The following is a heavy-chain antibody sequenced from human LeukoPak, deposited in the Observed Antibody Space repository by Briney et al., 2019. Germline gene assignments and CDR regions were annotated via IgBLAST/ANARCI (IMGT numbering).Heavy chain of an antibody. Sequence: SETLSLTCTVSGGSISSYYWSWIRQPPGKGLEWVGYIYYSGSTNYNPSLKGRVTISVDTSKNQFSLKLSSVTAADTAVYYCVRGFGEFLIYWGQGTLVTVSS. D-gene: IGHD3-10*01. CDR3: VRGFGEFLIY. J-gene: IGHJ4*02. CDR1: GGSISSYY. CDR2: IYYSGST. V-gene: IGHV4-59*12.